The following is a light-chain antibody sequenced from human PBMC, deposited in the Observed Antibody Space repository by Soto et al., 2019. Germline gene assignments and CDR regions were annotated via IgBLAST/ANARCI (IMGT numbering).Light chain of an antibody. J-gene: IGKJ3*01. CDR2: DAS. Sequence: IVLTQSPATLSLSPGKRATLSCRASQSVSNYLAWYQQKPGQAPRLLIYDASNRATGIPARFSGSGSGTDFTLTISSLEPEDFAVYYCQQRSNWPLTFGPGTKVDIK. CDR3: QQRSNWPLT. CDR1: QSVSNY. V-gene: IGKV3-11*01.